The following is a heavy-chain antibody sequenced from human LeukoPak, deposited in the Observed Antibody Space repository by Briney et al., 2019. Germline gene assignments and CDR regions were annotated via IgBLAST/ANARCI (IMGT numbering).Heavy chain of an antibody. CDR3: ARGSLSSSFYYYGMDV. CDR2: IKQDGSEK. CDR1: GFTFSSYW. D-gene: IGHD6-13*01. Sequence: GGSLRLSCAASGFTFSSYWMSWVRQAPGKGLKWVANIKQDGSEKYYVDSVKGRFTISRDNAKNSLYLQMNSLRAEDTAVYYCARGSLSSSFYYYGMDVWGQGTTVTVSS. J-gene: IGHJ6*02. V-gene: IGHV3-7*01.